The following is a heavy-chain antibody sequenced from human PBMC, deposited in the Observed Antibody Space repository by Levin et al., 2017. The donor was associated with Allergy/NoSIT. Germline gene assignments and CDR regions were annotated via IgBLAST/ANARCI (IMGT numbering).Heavy chain of an antibody. CDR1: GGSISSGGYS. CDR2: IYHSGST. D-gene: IGHD4-17*01. CDR3: ARRTTVTSYFDY. J-gene: IGHJ4*02. V-gene: IGHV4-30-2*01. Sequence: SSQTLSLTCAVSGGSISSGGYSWSWIRQPPGKGLEWIGYIYHSGSTYYNPSLKSRVTISVDRSKNQFSLKLSSVTAADTAVYYCARRTTVTSYFDYWGQGTLVTVSS.